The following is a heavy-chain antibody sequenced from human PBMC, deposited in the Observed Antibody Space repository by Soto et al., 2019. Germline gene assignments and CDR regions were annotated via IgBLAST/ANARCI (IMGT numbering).Heavy chain of an antibody. CDR3: ARALGGMTLSFHYFDN. D-gene: IGHD1-1*01. CDR1: GGSVNSGSHF. Sequence: KPSETLSLTCSVSGGSVNSGSHFWTWIRQPPGKTLEWIGHISYSGKTDFNPSLRSRVTLSRDTSKNQFSLRLTSVTAADTAVYYCARALGGMTLSFHYFDNWGQGALVPVSS. J-gene: IGHJ4*02. CDR2: ISYSGKT. V-gene: IGHV4-61*01.